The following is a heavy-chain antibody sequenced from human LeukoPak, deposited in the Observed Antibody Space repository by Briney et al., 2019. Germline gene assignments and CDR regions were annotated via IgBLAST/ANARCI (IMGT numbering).Heavy chain of an antibody. D-gene: IGHD5-24*01. J-gene: IGHJ5*02. CDR3: ARPTSPRDDLWFDP. CDR1: GGSISSYD. Sequence: SETLSLTCTVSGGSISSYDWSWIRQPPGKSLEWIGYIYYSGSTKYNPSLKSRVTISVDTSKNQFSLKLRFVTAADTAVYYCARPTSPRDDLWFDPWGQGTLVTVSS. CDR2: IYYSGST. V-gene: IGHV4-59*08.